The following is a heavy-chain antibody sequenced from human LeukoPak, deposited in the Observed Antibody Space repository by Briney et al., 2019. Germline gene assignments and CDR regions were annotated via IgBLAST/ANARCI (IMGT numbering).Heavy chain of an antibody. J-gene: IGHJ3*02. Sequence: GGSLRLSCAASGFTFSSYEMNWVRQAPGKGLEWVSYISSSGSAIYYADSVKGRFTISRDNAKNTLYLQMNSLRAEDTAVYYCARDHGVQFGAFDIWGQGTMVTVSS. V-gene: IGHV3-48*03. CDR2: ISSSGSAI. CDR1: GFTFSSYE. D-gene: IGHD1-1*01. CDR3: ARDHGVQFGAFDI.